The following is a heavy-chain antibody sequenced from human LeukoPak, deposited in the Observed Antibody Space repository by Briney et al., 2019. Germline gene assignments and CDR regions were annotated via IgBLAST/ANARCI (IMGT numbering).Heavy chain of an antibody. Sequence: GASLRLSCAASGFPFSAYWMLWARQAPGKGLVWVSRITTDGDTSYADYVKGRFTISRENAKNTLYLQLNSLRAEDTAVYYCARIDWVTDFWGKETLVTVSS. V-gene: IGHV3-74*01. J-gene: IGHJ4*02. CDR1: GFPFSAYW. CDR3: ARIDWVTDF. CDR2: ITTDGDT. D-gene: IGHD2-21*01.